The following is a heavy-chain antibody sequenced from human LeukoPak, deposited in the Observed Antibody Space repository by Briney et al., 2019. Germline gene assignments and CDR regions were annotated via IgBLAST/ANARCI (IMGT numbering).Heavy chain of an antibody. J-gene: IGHJ4*02. V-gene: IGHV3-21*01. CDR2: ISSSSSYI. CDR1: GFTFSSYS. D-gene: IGHD2-8*02. CDR3: ASLLAVEGIDY. Sequence: GSLRLSCAASGFTFSSYSMNWVRQAPGKGLEWVSSISSSSSYIYYADSVKGRFTISRDNAKTSLYLQMNSLRAEDTAVYYCASLLAVEGIDYWGQGTLVTVSS.